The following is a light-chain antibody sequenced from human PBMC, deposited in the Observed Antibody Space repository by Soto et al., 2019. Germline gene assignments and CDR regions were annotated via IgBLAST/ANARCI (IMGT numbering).Light chain of an antibody. CDR2: DAS. Sequence: DIQMTQSPSSLSASVGDRVTITCQASQDMNNYLNWYQQKPGKAPKLLIYDASKLEAGVPSRFSGSGSGTDFTFTISSLQTEDIATYYCQQYDDLPITFGQGTRLEIK. CDR3: QQYDDLPIT. V-gene: IGKV1-33*01. J-gene: IGKJ5*01. CDR1: QDMNNY.